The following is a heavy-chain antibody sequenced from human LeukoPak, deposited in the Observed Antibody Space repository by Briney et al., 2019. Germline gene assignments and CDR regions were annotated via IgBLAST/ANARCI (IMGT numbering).Heavy chain of an antibody. CDR2: IYPIDSDT. CDR1: GYTFTNYW. V-gene: IGHV5-51*01. CDR3: ARRYPYSSGWSAIDY. D-gene: IGHD6-19*01. J-gene: IGHJ4*02. Sequence: GESLKISCKGSGYTFTNYWIGWVRQMPGKGLEWMGIIYPIDSDTRYSPSFRGQVTFSADKSINTAYLQWSSLKASDTAMYYCARRYPYSSGWSAIDYWGQGTLVTVSS.